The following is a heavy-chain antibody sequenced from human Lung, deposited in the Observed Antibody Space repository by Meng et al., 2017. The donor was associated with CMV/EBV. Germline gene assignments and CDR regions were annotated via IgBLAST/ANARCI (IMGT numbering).Heavy chain of an antibody. D-gene: IGHD3-10*01. CDR1: GFTFSDYY. J-gene: IGHJ5*02. Sequence: SCAASGFTFSDYYMTWIRQAPGEGLEWVSYISSSGRTIYYADSVKGRFTISRDDAKNSLFLQMNSLRADDTAVYSCARGSRPYYYGSGSPLDPWXQGTXVTVSS. CDR2: ISSSGRTI. CDR3: ARGSRPYYYGSGSPLDP. V-gene: IGHV3-11*01.